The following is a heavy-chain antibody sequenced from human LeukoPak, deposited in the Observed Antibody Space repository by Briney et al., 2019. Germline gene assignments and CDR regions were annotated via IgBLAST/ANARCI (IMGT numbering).Heavy chain of an antibody. D-gene: IGHD5-18*01. Sequence: GGSLRLSCAASGFTFSNYWMSWVRQAPGKGLEWVANIKQDGSEKYYVDSVKGRFTISRDNAKNSLYLQMNSLRAEDTAVYYCARDSVTAMVFDYWGQGNLVTVSS. CDR1: GFTFSNYW. CDR2: IKQDGSEK. V-gene: IGHV3-7*01. J-gene: IGHJ4*02. CDR3: ARDSVTAMVFDY.